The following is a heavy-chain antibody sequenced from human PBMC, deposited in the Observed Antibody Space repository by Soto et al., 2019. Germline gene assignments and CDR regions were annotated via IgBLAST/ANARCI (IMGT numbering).Heavy chain of an antibody. J-gene: IGHJ6*02. V-gene: IGHV1-2*04. D-gene: IGHD3-3*01. CDR3: ARSRGTDYDFWSGYPKSNYYYGMDV. CDR1: GYTFTGYY. CDR2: INPNSGGT. Sequence: QVQLVQSGAEVKKPGASVKVSCKASGYTFTGYYMHWVRQAPGQGLEWMGWINPNSGGTNYAQKFQGWVTMTRDTSISTAYMELSRLRSDDTAVYYCARSRGTDYDFWSGYPKSNYYYGMDVWGQGTTVTVSS.